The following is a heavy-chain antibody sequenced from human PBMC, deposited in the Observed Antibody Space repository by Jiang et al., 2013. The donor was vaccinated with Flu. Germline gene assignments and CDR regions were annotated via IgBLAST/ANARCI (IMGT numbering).Heavy chain of an antibody. J-gene: IGHJ1*01. Sequence: VQLLESGGGVVQPGRSLRLSCAASGFTFSNYAMNWVRQAPGKGLEWVAVISYDGSNKHYADSVKGRFTISRDNSKNTLYLQMNSLRAEDTAVYYCARDSDPLPQFCSGGSCHSGYFQHWGQGTLVTVSS. CDR3: ARDSDPLPQFCSGGSCHSGYFQH. D-gene: IGHD2-15*01. CDR2: ISYDGSNK. V-gene: IGHV3-30*04. CDR1: GFTFSNYA.